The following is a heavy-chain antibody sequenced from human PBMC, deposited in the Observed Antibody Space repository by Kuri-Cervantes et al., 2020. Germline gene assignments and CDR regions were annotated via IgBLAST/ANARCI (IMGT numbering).Heavy chain of an antibody. CDR3: VKYSGIYGANFDY. CDR1: GITFSSYD. Sequence: GESLKISCAASGITFSSYDMGWVRQAPGKGLEWVSSITRGGGSTFYADSLKGRFTISRDNSKNTVHLQMNSLRADDTAIYYCVKYSGIYGANFDYWGQGTLVTVSS. D-gene: IGHD1-26*01. J-gene: IGHJ4*02. V-gene: IGHV3-23*01. CDR2: ITRGGGST.